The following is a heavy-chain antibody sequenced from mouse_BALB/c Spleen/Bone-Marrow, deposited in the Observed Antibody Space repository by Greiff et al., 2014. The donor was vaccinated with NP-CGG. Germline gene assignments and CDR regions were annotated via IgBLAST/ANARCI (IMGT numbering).Heavy chain of an antibody. CDR3: ARSGDSSGYGFAY. D-gene: IGHD3-2*01. J-gene: IGHJ3*01. CDR2: IYPGDGST. Sequence: VQLVESGPELVKPGALVKISRKASGYTFTSYDINWVEQRPGQGLEWIGWIYPGDGSTKYNEKFKGKATLTGDKSSSTAYMQLSSLTSENSAVYFCARSGDSSGYGFAYWGQGTLVTVSA. V-gene: IGHV1S56*01. CDR1: GYTFTSYD.